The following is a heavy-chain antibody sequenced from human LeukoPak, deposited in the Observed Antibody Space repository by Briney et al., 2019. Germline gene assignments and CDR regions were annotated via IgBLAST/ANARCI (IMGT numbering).Heavy chain of an antibody. CDR2: IFYNGET. CDR1: GGSFSGYF. D-gene: IGHD6-19*01. Sequence: PSETLSLTCAVYGGSFSGYFWSWIRQPPGKGLEWIGYIFYNGETNYNPSLKSRLTLSVDASKNQFSLKLSSVTAADTAVYYCARDGGQGSGWSTIDYWGQGTLVTVSS. J-gene: IGHJ4*02. V-gene: IGHV4-59*01. CDR3: ARDGGQGSGWSTIDY.